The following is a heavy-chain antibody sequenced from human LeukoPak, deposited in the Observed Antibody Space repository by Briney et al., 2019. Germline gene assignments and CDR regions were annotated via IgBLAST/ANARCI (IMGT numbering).Heavy chain of an antibody. J-gene: IGHJ4*02. V-gene: IGHV4-28*01. Sequence: SDTLSLTCAVSGYSITSSSWWGWIRQPPGKGLEWIGYIYHSGSTYYNPSLKSRVTISVDRSKNQFSLKLSSVTAADTAVYYCARRGHYASGYYFDYWGQGTLVTVSS. CDR1: GYSITSSSW. D-gene: IGHD3-22*01. CDR2: IYHSGST. CDR3: ARRGHYASGYYFDY.